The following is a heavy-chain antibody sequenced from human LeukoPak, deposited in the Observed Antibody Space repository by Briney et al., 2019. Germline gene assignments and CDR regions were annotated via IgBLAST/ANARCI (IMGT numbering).Heavy chain of an antibody. CDR3: AKNGFGYSSSWTYYFDY. V-gene: IGHV3-23*01. CDR1: GFTSSSYA. D-gene: IGHD6-13*01. Sequence: GGSLRLSCAASGFTSSSYAMSWVRQAPGKGLEWVSAISGSGGSTYYADSVKGRFTISRDNSKNTLYLQMNSLRAEDTAVYYCAKNGFGYSSSWTYYFDYWGQGTLVTVSS. J-gene: IGHJ4*02. CDR2: ISGSGGST.